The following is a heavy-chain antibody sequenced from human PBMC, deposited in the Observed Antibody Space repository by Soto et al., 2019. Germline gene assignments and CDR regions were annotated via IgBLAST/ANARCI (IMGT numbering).Heavy chain of an antibody. CDR1: GFTFSSYA. J-gene: IGHJ4*02. CDR3: ARRGSGSYYDY. V-gene: IGHV3-23*01. D-gene: IGHD1-26*01. Sequence: EVQLLESGGGLVQPGGSLRLSCAASGFTFSSYAMRWVRQAPVKGLEWVSAISGSGGSTYYADSVKGRFTISRDNSKNTRYLQMTCLRAEDTAVYYCARRGSGSYYDYWGQGTLVTVSS. CDR2: ISGSGGST.